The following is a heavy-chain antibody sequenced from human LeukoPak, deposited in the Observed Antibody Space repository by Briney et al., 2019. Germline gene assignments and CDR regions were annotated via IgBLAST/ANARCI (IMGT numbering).Heavy chain of an antibody. CDR3: ARGFSH. Sequence: KPSETLSLTCAVYGGSFSGYYWSWIRQPPGKGLEWIGEINHSGSTNYNPSLKSRVTISVDTSKNQFSLKLSSVTAADTAVYYCARGFSHWGQGTLVTVSS. V-gene: IGHV4-34*01. CDR1: GGSFSGYY. J-gene: IGHJ4*02. D-gene: IGHD3-3*01. CDR2: INHSGST.